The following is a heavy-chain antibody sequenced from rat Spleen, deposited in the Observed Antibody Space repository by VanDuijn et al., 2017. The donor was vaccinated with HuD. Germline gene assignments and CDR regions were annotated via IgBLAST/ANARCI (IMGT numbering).Heavy chain of an antibody. CDR3: TRGSFYRY. V-gene: IGHV5-31*01. CDR1: CLTLYHFS. Sequence: EVQLVESGGGRVQPRRSLKLSCVASCLTLYHFSLTWSRQAPRKGLEWVATITNTGRSTYYPDSVSGRFAISRDTAENTLYLQMSSPRAEDTATYYCTRGSFYRYWGQGVMVTVSS. J-gene: IGHJ2*01. D-gene: IGHD1-1*01. CDR2: ITNTGRST.